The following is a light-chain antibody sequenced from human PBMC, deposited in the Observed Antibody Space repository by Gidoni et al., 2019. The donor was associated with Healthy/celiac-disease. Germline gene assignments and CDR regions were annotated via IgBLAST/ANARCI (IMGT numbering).Light chain of an antibody. Sequence: EIVLNQSPATLSLSPGERATLPCRASQSVSSYLAWYQQKPGQAPRLLIYDASNRATGIPARFSGSGSGTDFTLTISSLEPEDFAVYYCQQRSNWITFGQGTRLEIK. CDR2: DAS. V-gene: IGKV3-11*01. J-gene: IGKJ5*01. CDR3: QQRSNWIT. CDR1: QSVSSY.